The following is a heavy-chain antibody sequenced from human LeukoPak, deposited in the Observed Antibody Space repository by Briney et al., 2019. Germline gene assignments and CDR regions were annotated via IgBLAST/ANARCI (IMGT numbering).Heavy chain of an antibody. D-gene: IGHD3-22*01. CDR3: ARGHNLNYYDSSGYLVDY. V-gene: IGHV1-46*01. Sequence: ASVKVSCKASGYTFTSYYMHWVRQAPGQGLEWMGIINPSGGSTSYAQKLQGRVTMTTDTSTSTAYMELRSLRSDDTAVYYCARGHNLNYYDSSGYLVDYWGQGTLVTVSS. J-gene: IGHJ4*02. CDR2: INPSGGST. CDR1: GYTFTSYY.